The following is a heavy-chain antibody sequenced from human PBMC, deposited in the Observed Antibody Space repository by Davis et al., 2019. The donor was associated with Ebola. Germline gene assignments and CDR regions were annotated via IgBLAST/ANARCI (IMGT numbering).Heavy chain of an antibody. D-gene: IGHD1-20*01. J-gene: IGHJ6*02. Sequence: GGSLRLSCAASGFTFSSYDMHWVRHATGKGLEWVSAIGTAGDTYYADSVKGRFTISRDNSKNTLYLQMNSLRAEDTAVYYCAREVNWKGYYYGMDVWSQGTTVTVSS. CDR3: AREVNWKGYYYGMDV. CDR2: IGTAGDT. CDR1: GFTFSSYD. V-gene: IGHV3-13*01.